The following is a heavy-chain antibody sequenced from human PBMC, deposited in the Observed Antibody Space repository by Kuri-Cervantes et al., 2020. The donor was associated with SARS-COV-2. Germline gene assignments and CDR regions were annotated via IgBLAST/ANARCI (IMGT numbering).Heavy chain of an antibody. D-gene: IGHD2-2*01. CDR1: GYTFTSYY. V-gene: IGHV1-46*01. CDR2: INPSGGST. Sequence: ASVKVSCKASGYTFTSYYMHWVRQAPGQGLEWMGIINPSGGSTSYAQKFQGRVTMTRDTSTSTVYMELSSLGSEDTAVYYCARGYCSSTSCYPSDYWGQGTLVTVSS. CDR3: ARGYCSSTSCYPSDY. J-gene: IGHJ4*02.